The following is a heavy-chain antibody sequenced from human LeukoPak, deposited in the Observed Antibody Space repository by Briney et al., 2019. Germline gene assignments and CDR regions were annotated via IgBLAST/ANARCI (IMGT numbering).Heavy chain of an antibody. V-gene: IGHV1-46*01. CDR3: ARSSGRSPNRDYMDV. D-gene: IGHD1-14*01. Sequence: RASVKVSCKASGYTFTSYYMHWVRQAPGQGLEWMGIINPSGGSTSYAQTFQGRVTMTRDTSTSTVYMELSSLRSEDTAVYYCARSSGRSPNRDYMDVWGKGTTVTISS. CDR2: INPSGGST. CDR1: GYTFTSYY. J-gene: IGHJ6*03.